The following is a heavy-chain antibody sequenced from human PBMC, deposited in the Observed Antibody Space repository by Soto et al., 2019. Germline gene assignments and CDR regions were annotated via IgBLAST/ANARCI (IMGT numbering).Heavy chain of an antibody. CDR3: ARAGSQPGVDY. Sequence: AVYGGSFSGYYWSWIRQPPGKGLEWIGEINHSGSTNYNPSLKSRVTISVDTSKNQFSLKLSSVTAADTAVYYCARAGSQPGVDYWGQGTLVTVSS. J-gene: IGHJ4*02. CDR1: GGSFSGYY. D-gene: IGHD3-10*01. CDR2: INHSGST. V-gene: IGHV4-34*01.